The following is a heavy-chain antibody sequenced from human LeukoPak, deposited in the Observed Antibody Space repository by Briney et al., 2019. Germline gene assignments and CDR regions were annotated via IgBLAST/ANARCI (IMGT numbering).Heavy chain of an antibody. J-gene: IGHJ6*02. CDR1: GFTFSSYW. Sequence: GGSLRLSCAASGFTFSSYWMIWVRQAPGKGLEWVANIKQDGSEKYYVDSVKGRFTISRDNAKNSLYLQMNSLRAEDTAVYYCARALYESSAGYYYYGMDVWGQGTTVTVSS. V-gene: IGHV3-7*01. CDR3: ARALYESSAGYYYYGMDV. CDR2: IKQDGSEK. D-gene: IGHD3-22*01.